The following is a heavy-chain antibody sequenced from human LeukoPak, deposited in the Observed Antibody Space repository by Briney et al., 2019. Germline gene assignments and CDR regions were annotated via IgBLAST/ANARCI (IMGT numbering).Heavy chain of an antibody. V-gene: IGHV4-4*02. CDR1: GGSISSSNW. Sequence: SGTLSLTCAVSGGSISSSNWWSWVRPPPGKGLEWIGEIYHSGSTNYNPSLKSRATISVDKSKNQFSLKLSSVTAADTAVYYCARAPEDYGVSKSFDYWGQGTLVTVSS. J-gene: IGHJ4*02. CDR3: ARAPEDYGVSKSFDY. CDR2: IYHSGST. D-gene: IGHD4-17*01.